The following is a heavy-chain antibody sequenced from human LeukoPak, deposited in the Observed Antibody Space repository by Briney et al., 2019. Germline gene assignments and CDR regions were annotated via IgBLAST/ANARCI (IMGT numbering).Heavy chain of an antibody. D-gene: IGHD6-19*01. J-gene: IGHJ3*02. Sequence: GGSLRLSCAASGFTFDDYAMHWVRQAPGKGLEGVSGISWNSGSIGYADFVKGRFTISRDNAKNSLYLQMNSLRAEDTALYYCAKDIFPVAGNLVHAFDIWGQGTMVTVSS. V-gene: IGHV3-9*01. CDR3: AKDIFPVAGNLVHAFDI. CDR2: ISWNSGSI. CDR1: GFTFDDYA.